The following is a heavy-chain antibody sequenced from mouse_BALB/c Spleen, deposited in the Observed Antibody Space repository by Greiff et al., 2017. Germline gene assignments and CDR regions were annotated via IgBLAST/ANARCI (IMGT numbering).Heavy chain of an antibody. J-gene: IGHJ2*01. V-gene: IGHV1S81*02. CDR1: GYTFTSYW. CDR3: ARAGDGGLDY. CDR2: INPSNGRT. Sequence: QVQLQQSGAELVKPGASVKLSCKASGYTFTSYWMHWVKQRPGQGLEWIGEINPSNGRTNYNEKFKSKATLTVDKSSSTAYMQLSSLTSEDSAVYYCARAGDGGLDYWGQGTTLTVSS. D-gene: IGHD1-1*01.